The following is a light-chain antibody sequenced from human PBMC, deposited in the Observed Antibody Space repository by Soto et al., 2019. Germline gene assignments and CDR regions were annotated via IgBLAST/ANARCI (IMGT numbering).Light chain of an antibody. J-gene: IGKJ1*01. CDR1: QSVSSSY. V-gene: IGKV3-20*01. CDR3: QQYGSSPWT. CDR2: AAS. Sequence: ELVWTQSPATLSLSPGERATLSCRASQSVSSSYLAWYQQKPGQAPRLLIYAASSRATGVPDRFSGSGSGTDFSLTISRLEPEDFAVYYCQQYGSSPWTFGQGTMVDI.